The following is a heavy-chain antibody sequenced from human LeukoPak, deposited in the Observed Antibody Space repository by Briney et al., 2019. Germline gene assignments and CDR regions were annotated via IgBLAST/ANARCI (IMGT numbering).Heavy chain of an antibody. Sequence: PSQTLSLTCTVSAGSISSGDYYWRWIRQPPGKGLEWIGYIYYSGSTYYNPSLKSRVTISVDTSKNQFSLKLSSVTAADTAVYYCARINWAGYYYYGMDVWGKGTTVTVSS. J-gene: IGHJ6*04. D-gene: IGHD7-27*01. V-gene: IGHV4-30-4*01. CDR1: AGSISSGDYY. CDR2: IYYSGST. CDR3: ARINWAGYYYYGMDV.